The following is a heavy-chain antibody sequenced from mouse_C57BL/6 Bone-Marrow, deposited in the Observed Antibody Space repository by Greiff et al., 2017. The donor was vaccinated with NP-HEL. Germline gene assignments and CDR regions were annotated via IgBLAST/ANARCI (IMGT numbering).Heavy chain of an antibody. CDR2: IDPSDSAT. Sequence: QVQLKQPGAELVRPGSSVKLSCKASGYTFTSYWMHWVKQRPIQGLEWIGNIDPSDSATHYNQKFKDKATLTVDKSSSTAYMQLSSLTSEDSAVYYCARWGAHWGQGTTLTVSS. V-gene: IGHV1-52*01. CDR3: ARWGAH. CDR1: GYTFTSYW. J-gene: IGHJ2*01.